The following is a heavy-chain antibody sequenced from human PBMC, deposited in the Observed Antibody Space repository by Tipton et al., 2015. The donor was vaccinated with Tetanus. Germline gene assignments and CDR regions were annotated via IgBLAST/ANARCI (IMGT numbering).Heavy chain of an antibody. CDR1: GGSIRGGTLY. CDR2: IYESGGT. D-gene: IGHD3-3*01. CDR3: ARHQSGYFTPFDY. Sequence: TLSLTCTVSGGSIRGGTLYWGWIRQPPGKGLEWIGSIYESGGTYYIPSLKSRVTISVDTSKNQFSLNLNSMAAADTGVYYCARHQSGYFTPFDYWGQGNLVTVSS. V-gene: IGHV4-39*01. J-gene: IGHJ4*02.